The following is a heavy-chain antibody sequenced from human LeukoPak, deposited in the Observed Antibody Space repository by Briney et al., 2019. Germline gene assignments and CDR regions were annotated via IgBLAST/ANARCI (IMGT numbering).Heavy chain of an antibody. J-gene: IGHJ4*02. D-gene: IGHD3-10*01. V-gene: IGHV3-23*01. CDR2: ISGSGGNT. Sequence: GGSLRLSCAASGFTFSRNGMTWVRQAPGKGLEWVSAISGSGGNTYYADSVKGRFTISRDNAKNTLYLQMNSLRAEDTAVYYCAKDRRAGSYDYWGQGTLVTVSS. CDR1: GFTFSRNG. CDR3: AKDRRAGSYDY.